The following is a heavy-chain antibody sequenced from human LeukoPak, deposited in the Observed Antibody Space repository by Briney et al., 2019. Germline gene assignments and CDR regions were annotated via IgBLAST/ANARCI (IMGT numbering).Heavy chain of an antibody. CDR3: ARIDYGNYYGMDV. CDR2: IYPGDSDT. J-gene: IGHJ6*02. V-gene: IGHV5-51*01. CDR1: GYNFISYW. Sequence: GESLKISCKGSGYNFISYWIVWVRQMPGKGLEWMGIIYPGDSDTRYSPSFQGRVTISVDKSISTAYLQWNTLKATDTAMYYCARIDYGNYYGMDVWGQGTTVTVSS. D-gene: IGHD4-17*01.